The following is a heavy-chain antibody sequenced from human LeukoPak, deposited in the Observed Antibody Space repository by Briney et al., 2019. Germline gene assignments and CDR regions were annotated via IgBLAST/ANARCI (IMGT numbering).Heavy chain of an antibody. CDR1: GYTFTSYY. D-gene: IGHD2-15*01. V-gene: IGHV1-2*02. CDR2: INPNSGGT. J-gene: IGHJ4*02. CDR3: AREPYCSGGSCYSFLFY. Sequence: ASVKVSCKASGYTFTSYYMHWVRQAPGQGLEWMGWINPNSGGTNYAQKFQGRVTMTRDTSISTAYMELSRLRSDDTAVYYCAREPYCSGGSCYSFLFYWGQGTLVTVSS.